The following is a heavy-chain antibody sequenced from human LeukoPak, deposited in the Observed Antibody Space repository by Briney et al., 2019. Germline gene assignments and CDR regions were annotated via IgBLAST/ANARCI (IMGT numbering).Heavy chain of an antibody. V-gene: IGHV1-69*06. CDR3: AIRYRFPHYFDY. CDR1: GGTFSSYA. Sequence: VASVKVSCKASGGTFSSYAISWVRQAPGQGLEWMGGIIPIFGTANYAQKFQGRVTITADKSTSTAYMELSSLRSEDTAVYYCAIRYRFPHYFDYWGQGTLVTVSS. J-gene: IGHJ4*02. CDR2: IIPIFGTA. D-gene: IGHD5-18*01.